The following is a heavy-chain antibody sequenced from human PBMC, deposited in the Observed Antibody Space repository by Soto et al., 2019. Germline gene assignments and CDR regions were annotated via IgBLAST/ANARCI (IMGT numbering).Heavy chain of an antibody. D-gene: IGHD3-22*01. Sequence: ASVKGSFKASGYTFTGYYMHWGRQATGQGLEWMRCINPNSGGTSHAQKFKGRVTMTRDTSIITAYMELSRLRSEDTAVYYCAASEDSSGYNGITAYYYYGMDVWGQGTTVTVSS. J-gene: IGHJ6*02. CDR2: INPNSGGT. CDR3: AASEDSSGYNGITAYYYYGMDV. CDR1: GYTFTGYY. V-gene: IGHV1-2*02.